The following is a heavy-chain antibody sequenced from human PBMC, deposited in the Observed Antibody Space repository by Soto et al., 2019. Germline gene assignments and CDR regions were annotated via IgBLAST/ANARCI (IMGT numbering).Heavy chain of an antibody. V-gene: IGHV1-18*01. J-gene: IGHJ4*02. CDR3: SRDLEAGSGWSGASFDD. D-gene: IGHD6-19*01. CDR2: ISAYNGNT. CDR1: GYTFTSYG. Sequence: ASVKVSCKASGYTFTSYGISWVRQAPGQGLEWMGWISAYNGNTNYAQKLQGRVTMNTDTSTSTAYMKLRSRRSDDTAGYYCSRDLEAGSGWSGASFDDWGQGTLVSISS.